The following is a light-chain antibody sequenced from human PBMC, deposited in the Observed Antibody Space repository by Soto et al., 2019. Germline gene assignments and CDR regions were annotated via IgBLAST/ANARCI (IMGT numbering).Light chain of an antibody. Sequence: EIVLTQSPGTLSLSPGERATLSCRASQSVSSSYLAWYQQKPGQAPRLLIYGASSRATGIPDRFSGSGSGTDLTLTISRLEPEDFAVYYCQQYGSSPLWAFGQGTKLEIK. CDR3: QQYGSSPLWA. CDR1: QSVSSSY. V-gene: IGKV3-20*01. J-gene: IGKJ2*01. CDR2: GAS.